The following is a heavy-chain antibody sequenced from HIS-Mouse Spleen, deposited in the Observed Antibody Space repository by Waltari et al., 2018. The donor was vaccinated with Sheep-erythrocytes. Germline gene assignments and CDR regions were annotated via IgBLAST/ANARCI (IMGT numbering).Heavy chain of an antibody. CDR3: ARAVAGTPDAFDI. CDR2: IKQDGSEK. V-gene: IGHV3-7*01. J-gene: IGHJ3*02. Sequence: SGFTFSSYWMSWVRQAPGKGLEWVANIKQDGSEKYYVDSVKGRFTISRDNAKNSLYLQMNSLRAEDTAVYYCARAVAGTPDAFDIWGQGTMVTVSS. D-gene: IGHD1-7*01. CDR1: GFTFSSYW.